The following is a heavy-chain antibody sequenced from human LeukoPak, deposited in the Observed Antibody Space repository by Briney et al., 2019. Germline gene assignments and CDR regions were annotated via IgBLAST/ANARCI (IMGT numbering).Heavy chain of an antibody. D-gene: IGHD5-18*01. V-gene: IGHV3-48*03. CDR1: GFIFSDLE. J-gene: IGHJ4*02. CDR2: ISETGSTI. Sequence: AGGSLRLSSVASGFIFSDLEMHWVRQAPGKGLEWISSISETGSTIYYADSVTGRFTISRDNAKNSLYLQMDSLRDEDTALYYCVRGYTPDYWGQGALLTVSS. CDR3: VRGYTPDY.